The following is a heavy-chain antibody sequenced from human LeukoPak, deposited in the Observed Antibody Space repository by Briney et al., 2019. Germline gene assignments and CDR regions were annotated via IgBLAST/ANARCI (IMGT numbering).Heavy chain of an antibody. Sequence: PGGSLRLSCVASGFTFSNYGMHWVRQAPGKGLDWVAVIWYDGSYKYYADSVKGRFTISRENTKNTLYLQMNSLRAEDTGIYYCAKVVQYTASTGTGLDYWGQGTLVTVSS. D-gene: IGHD6-13*01. V-gene: IGHV3-33*06. CDR1: GFTFSNYG. J-gene: IGHJ4*02. CDR2: IWYDGSYK. CDR3: AKVVQYTASTGTGLDY.